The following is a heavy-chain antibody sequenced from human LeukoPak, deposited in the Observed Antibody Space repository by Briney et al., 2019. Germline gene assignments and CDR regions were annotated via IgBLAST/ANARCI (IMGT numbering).Heavy chain of an antibody. CDR3: ASRAPGIAAAGTSYWFDP. Sequence: SETLSLTCTVSGGSISSSGYYWSWIRQPPGKGLEWIGKIIHSGSTNYNPSLKSRVTISVDTSKNQFSLKLSSVTAADTAVYYCASRAPGIAAAGTSYWFDPWGREPWSPSPQ. J-gene: IGHJ5*02. D-gene: IGHD6-13*01. CDR1: GGSISSSGYY. V-gene: IGHV4-39*07. CDR2: IIHSGST.